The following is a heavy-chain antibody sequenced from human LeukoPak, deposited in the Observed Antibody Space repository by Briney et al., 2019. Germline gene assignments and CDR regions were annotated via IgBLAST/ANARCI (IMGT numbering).Heavy chain of an antibody. CDR3: ARAAPYYYGSGPDHLDY. D-gene: IGHD3-10*01. V-gene: IGHV4-30-4*01. Sequence: SETLSLTCTVSGGSISSGDYYWSWIRQPPGKGLEWIGYIYYSGSTYYNPSLKSRVTISVDTSKNQFSLKLSSVTAADTAVYYCARAAPYYYGSGPDHLDYWGQGTLVTVSS. CDR1: GGSISSGDYY. CDR2: IYYSGST. J-gene: IGHJ4*02.